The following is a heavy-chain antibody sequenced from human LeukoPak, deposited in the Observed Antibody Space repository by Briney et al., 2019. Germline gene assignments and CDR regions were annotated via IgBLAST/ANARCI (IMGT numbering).Heavy chain of an antibody. J-gene: IGHJ6*03. V-gene: IGHV3-48*03. CDR2: ISSSSFKI. Sequence: LSCAASELTRVRYAMNCVRQTQGKGLEWVSYISSSSFKIGYADSVKGRFTISRDNSKNSLYLQMDSLRVEDTAVYYCVRDPSYGSSWYYYMDVWGKGTTVTVSS. D-gene: IGHD6-13*01. CDR3: VRDPSYGSSWYYYMDV. CDR1: ELTRVRYA.